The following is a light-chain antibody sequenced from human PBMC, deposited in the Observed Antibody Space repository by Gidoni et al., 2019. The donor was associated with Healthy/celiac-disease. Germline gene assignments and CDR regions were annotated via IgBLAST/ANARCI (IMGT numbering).Light chain of an antibody. J-gene: IGKJ1*01. CDR3: QQGT. CDR1: KIVSSY. V-gene: IGKV3-11*01. CDR2: DAS. Sequence: ELVLTQSPATLSLSPGESAPLSCRASKIVSSYLAWYQQKPGQAPRLLIYDASNRATGIPARFSGSGSGTDFTLTISSLEPEDFAVYYCQQGTFGQGTKVEIK.